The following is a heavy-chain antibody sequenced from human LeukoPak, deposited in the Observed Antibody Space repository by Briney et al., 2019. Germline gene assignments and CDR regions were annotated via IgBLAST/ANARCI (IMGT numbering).Heavy chain of an antibody. J-gene: IGHJ4*02. D-gene: IGHD3/OR15-3a*01. Sequence: PSETLSLTCGVSGGSISSNSYWGWIRQPPGKGLEWIGSIYYSGNTYYNASLKSQVSISIDTSKNQFSLKLTSVTAADTAVYYCARQTGSGLFILPGGQGTLVTVSS. CDR2: IYYSGNT. V-gene: IGHV4-39*01. CDR1: GGSISSNSY. CDR3: ARQTGSGLFILP.